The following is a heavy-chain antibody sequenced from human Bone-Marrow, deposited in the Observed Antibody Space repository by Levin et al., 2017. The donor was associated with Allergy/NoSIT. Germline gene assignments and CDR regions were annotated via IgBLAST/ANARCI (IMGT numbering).Heavy chain of an antibody. CDR2: INHSGST. Sequence: SQTLSLTCAVYGGSFSGYYWSWIRQPPGKGLEWIGEINHSGSTNYNPSLKSRVTISVDTSKNQFSLKLSSVTAADTAVYYCARGAQRPILTGYYTRDRGLMVFDYWGQGTLVTVSS. J-gene: IGHJ4*02. CDR3: ARGAQRPILTGYYTRDRGLMVFDY. CDR1: GGSFSGYY. V-gene: IGHV4-34*01. D-gene: IGHD3-9*01.